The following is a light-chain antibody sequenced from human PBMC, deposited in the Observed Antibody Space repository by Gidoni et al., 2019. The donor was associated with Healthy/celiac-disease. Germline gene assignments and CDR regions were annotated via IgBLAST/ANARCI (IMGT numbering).Light chain of an antibody. CDR2: DAS. CDR3: QQYDSLLYT. J-gene: IGKJ2*01. CDR1: QDISNY. V-gene: IGKV1-33*01. Sequence: DIQMTQSPSSLSASVGDRVTITCQASQDISNYLNWYQQKPGKAPKLLIYDASNMETGVPSRFSGSGSGTDFTFTISSLQPEDIATYYCQQYDSLLYTFXQXTKLEIK.